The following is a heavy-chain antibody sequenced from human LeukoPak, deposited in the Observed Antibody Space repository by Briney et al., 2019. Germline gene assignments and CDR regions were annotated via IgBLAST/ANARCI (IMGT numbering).Heavy chain of an antibody. Sequence: SETLSLTCTVSGGSISSSSYYWGWIRQPPGKGLEWIGSIFYSGSTYYNPSLKSRVTMSADASRNQFSLKLNSVTAADTAVYYCARRPLATTGEFDPWGQGTLVTVSS. CDR2: IFYSGST. V-gene: IGHV4-39*01. CDR1: GGSISSSSYY. D-gene: IGHD7-27*01. CDR3: ARRPLATTGEFDP. J-gene: IGHJ5*02.